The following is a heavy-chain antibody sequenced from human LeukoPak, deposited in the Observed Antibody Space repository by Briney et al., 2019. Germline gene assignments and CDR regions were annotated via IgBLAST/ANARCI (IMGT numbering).Heavy chain of an antibody. D-gene: IGHD3-9*01. J-gene: IGHJ4*02. Sequence: GASVKVSCKTSGYTFASYYMHWVRQAPGQGLDWMGIINPSGGHTDYAQKFQGRVTMTRDMSTSTVYMELSSLRSEDTAVYYCARGLFDWLFFFDSWGQGTLVTASS. CDR1: GYTFASYY. V-gene: IGHV1-46*01. CDR2: INPSGGHT. CDR3: ARGLFDWLFFFDS.